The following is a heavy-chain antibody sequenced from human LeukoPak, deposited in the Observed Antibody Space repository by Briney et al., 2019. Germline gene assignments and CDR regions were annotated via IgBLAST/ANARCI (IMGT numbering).Heavy chain of an antibody. CDR3: ARDRLLWFGELIFSHGMDV. J-gene: IGHJ6*02. CDR1: GGSFSGYY. V-gene: IGHV4-34*01. CDR2: INHSGST. Sequence: SETLSLTCAVYGGSFSGYYWSWIRQPPGKGLEWIGEINHSGSTNYNPSLKSRVTISVDTSKNQFSLKLSSVTAADTAVYYCARDRLLWFGELIFSHGMDVWGQGTTVTVSS. D-gene: IGHD3-10*01.